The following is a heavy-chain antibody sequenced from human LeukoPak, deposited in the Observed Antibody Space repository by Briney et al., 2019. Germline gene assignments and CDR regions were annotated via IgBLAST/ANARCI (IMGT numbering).Heavy chain of an antibody. D-gene: IGHD2-2*01. J-gene: IGHJ2*01. V-gene: IGHV3-9*01. Sequence: SIGYADSVKGRFTISRDNAKNSLYLQMNSLRAEDTALYYCAKDVGRYCSSTSCPDWYFDLWGRGTLVTVTS. CDR3: AKDVGRYCSSTSCPDWYFDL. CDR2: SI.